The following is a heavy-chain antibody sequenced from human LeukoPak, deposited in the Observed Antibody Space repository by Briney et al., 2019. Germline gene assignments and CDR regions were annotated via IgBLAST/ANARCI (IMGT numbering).Heavy chain of an antibody. D-gene: IGHD4-23*01. CDR3: ARARVVEPFDY. CDR2: IYTSGST. Sequence: SETLSLTCTVSGGSISSYYWSWIRQPPGKGLEWIGRIYTSGSTTYNPSLKSRVTISLDTSKNHFSLKLTSVTAADTAVYYCARARVVEPFDYWGQGTLVTVSS. V-gene: IGHV4-4*08. CDR1: GGSISSYY. J-gene: IGHJ4*02.